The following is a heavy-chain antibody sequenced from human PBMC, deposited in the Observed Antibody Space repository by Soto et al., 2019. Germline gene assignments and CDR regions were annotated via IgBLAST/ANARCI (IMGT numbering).Heavy chain of an antibody. J-gene: IGHJ1*01. CDR2: IYPGDSDT. D-gene: IGHD2-15*01. CDR1: GYSFTSYW. CDR3: ATGYCSGGSCYFAEYFQH. V-gene: IGHV5-51*01. Sequence: PGASLKISCQGSGYSFTSYWIGWVRQMPGKGLEWMGIIYPGDSDTRYSPSFQGQVTISADKSISTAYLQWSSLKASDTAMYYCATGYCSGGSCYFAEYFQHWGQGTLVTVSS.